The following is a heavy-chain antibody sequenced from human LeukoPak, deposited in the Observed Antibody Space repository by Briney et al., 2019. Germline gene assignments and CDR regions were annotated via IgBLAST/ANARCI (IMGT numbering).Heavy chain of an antibody. CDR2: VSAYNGHT. V-gene: IGHV1-18*01. Sequence: ASVKVSCKASGYTLSSYGISWVRQAPGRGLEWMGWVSAYNGHTDYVQKLQDRVTMTTDTSTSTAYIELRSLRSDDTAVYYCARAGHCSGGSCYVDYWGQGTLVTVSS. CDR1: GYTLSSYG. J-gene: IGHJ4*02. D-gene: IGHD2-15*01. CDR3: ARAGHCSGGSCYVDY.